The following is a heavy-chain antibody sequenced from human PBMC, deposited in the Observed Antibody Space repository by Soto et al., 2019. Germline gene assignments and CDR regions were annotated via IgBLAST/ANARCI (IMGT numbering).Heavy chain of an antibody. D-gene: IGHD2-15*01. CDR2: ISGSGGST. CDR3: AKSHATYCSGGSCYSGWFDP. V-gene: IGHV3-23*01. Sequence: EVQLLESGGGLVQPGGSLRLSCAASGFTFSSYAMSWVRQAPGKGLEWVSGISGSGGSTYYADSVKGRFTMSRDNSKNTLFLQMNSLRAEDTAVYYCAKSHATYCSGGSCYSGWFDPWGQGTLVTVSS. CDR1: GFTFSSYA. J-gene: IGHJ5*02.